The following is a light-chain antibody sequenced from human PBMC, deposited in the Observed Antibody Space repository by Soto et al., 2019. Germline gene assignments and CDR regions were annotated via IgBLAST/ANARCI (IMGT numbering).Light chain of an antibody. CDR1: QSFRGL. Sequence: EVVLTQSPVTLSLSPGGRDTLSCRASQSFRGLLAWYQQKPGQAPRLLIYDAYNRATGIPARFSGSGSGTEFTLTISSLQSEDFAVYYCQQYNNWPPITFGQGTRLEIK. V-gene: IGKV3-15*01. J-gene: IGKJ5*01. CDR3: QQYNNWPPIT. CDR2: DAY.